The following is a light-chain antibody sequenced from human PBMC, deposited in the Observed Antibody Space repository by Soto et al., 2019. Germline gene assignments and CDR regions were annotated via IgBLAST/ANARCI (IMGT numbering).Light chain of an antibody. CDR1: QSISNW. CDR2: KAS. Sequence: DIQMTQSPSTLSASVGDRVTITCRASQSISNWLAWYQQKPGKVPKLLIYKASSLESGVPSRFSGSGSGTEFTLTISSLQPDDFATYYCQQYNNKGTFGQGTKVEIK. V-gene: IGKV1-5*03. CDR3: QQYNNKGT. J-gene: IGKJ1*01.